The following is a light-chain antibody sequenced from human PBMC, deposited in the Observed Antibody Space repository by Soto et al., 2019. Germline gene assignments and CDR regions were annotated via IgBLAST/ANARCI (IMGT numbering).Light chain of an antibody. CDR1: QTVSSSF. Sequence: EIVLTQSPGTLSLSPGERATLSCRASQTVSSSFLAWYQQTPGQAPRLLIYAASSRATGIPDRFSGSGSGTDFTLTISRLEPEDFAVYYCQQYGNSPQTFGQGTKVDSK. V-gene: IGKV3-20*01. CDR3: QQYGNSPQT. CDR2: AAS. J-gene: IGKJ1*01.